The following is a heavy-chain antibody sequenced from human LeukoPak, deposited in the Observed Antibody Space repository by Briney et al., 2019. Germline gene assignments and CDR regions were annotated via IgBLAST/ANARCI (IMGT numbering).Heavy chain of an antibody. CDR3: ARQSGYYSKWFDP. J-gene: IGHJ5*02. CDR1: GGSFSGYY. D-gene: IGHD3-22*01. V-gene: IGHV4-34*01. CDR2: INHSGST. Sequence: SETLSLTCAVYGGSFSGYYWSWIRQPPGKGLEWIGEINHSGSTNYNPSLKSRVTISVDTSKNQFSLKLSSVTAADTAVYYCARQSGYYSKWFDPWGQGTLVTVSS.